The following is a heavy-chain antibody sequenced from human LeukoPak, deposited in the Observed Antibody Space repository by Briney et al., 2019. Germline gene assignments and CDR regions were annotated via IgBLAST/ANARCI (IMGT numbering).Heavy chain of an antibody. CDR3: AASTYLRRPIDY. J-gene: IGHJ4*02. CDR1: GFTFTDYY. D-gene: IGHD4-17*01. Sequence: GGSLRLSCVASGFTFTDYYMTWIRRTPGKGLEWLSYISGSGVSLFYADPVKGRFTISRDNDADSLDLEMKSLRAEDTGVYYCAASTYLRRPIDYWGRGTLVTVS. CDR2: ISGSGVSL. V-gene: IGHV3-11*04.